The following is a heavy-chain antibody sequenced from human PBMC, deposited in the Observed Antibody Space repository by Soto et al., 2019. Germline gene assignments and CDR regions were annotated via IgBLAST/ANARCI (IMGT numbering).Heavy chain of an antibody. J-gene: IGHJ6*02. V-gene: IGHV4-30-4*01. CDR2: IYYSGST. Sequence: PSETLSLTCTVSGGSISSGDYYWSWIRQPPGKGLEWIGYIYYSGSTYYNPSLKSRVTISVDTSKNQFSLKLSSVTAADTAVYYCARFSVVTPFGYYYGMDAWGQGTTVTVSS. D-gene: IGHD2-21*02. CDR3: ARFSVVTPFGYYYGMDA. CDR1: GGSISSGDYY.